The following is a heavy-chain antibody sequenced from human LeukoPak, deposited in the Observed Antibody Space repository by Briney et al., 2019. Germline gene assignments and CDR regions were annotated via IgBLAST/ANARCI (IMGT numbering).Heavy chain of an antibody. D-gene: IGHD3-10*01. J-gene: IGHJ4*02. CDR3: ARVGFEGSYYPYYFDY. V-gene: IGHV4-59*01. CDR1: GGSISSYY. CDR2: IYYSGST. Sequence: PSGTLSLTCTVSGGSISSYYWSWIRQPPGKGLEWIGYIYYSGSTNYNPSLKSRVTTSVDTSKNQFSLKLSSVTAADTAVYYCARVGFEGSYYPYYFDYWGQGTLVTVSS.